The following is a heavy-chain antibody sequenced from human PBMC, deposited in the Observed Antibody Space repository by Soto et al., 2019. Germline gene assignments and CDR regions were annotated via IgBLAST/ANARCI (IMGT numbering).Heavy chain of an antibody. V-gene: IGHV1-69*12. CDR2: ISPSFGRT. J-gene: IGHJ4*02. Sequence: QVQLVQSGAEMKKPGSSVKVSCKVSGGSLNQYAISWVRQTPGQGLEWMGGISPSFGRTSYAQKFQGRVTITADESTTTVNLELRGMRSEDSAIYFCADLSLGYCSSTTCPPDYWGQGTLVTVSS. CDR3: ADLSLGYCSSTTCPPDY. D-gene: IGHD2-15*01. CDR1: GGSLNQYA.